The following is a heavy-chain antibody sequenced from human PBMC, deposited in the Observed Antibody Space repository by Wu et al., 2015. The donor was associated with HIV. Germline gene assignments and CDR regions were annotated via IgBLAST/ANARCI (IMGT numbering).Heavy chain of an antibody. V-gene: IGHV1-2*02. CDR3: ARDFSSSGWYRVDAFDI. CDR2: INPNSGGT. CDR1: GYTFTGYY. Sequence: QVQLVQSGAEVKKPGASVKVSCKASGYTFTGYYMHWVRQAPGQGLEWMGWINPNSGGTNYAQKFQGRVTMTRDTSISTAYMELSRLRSDDTAVYYCARDFSSSGWYRVDAFDIWGQGTMVTVSS. J-gene: IGHJ3*02. D-gene: IGHD6-19*01.